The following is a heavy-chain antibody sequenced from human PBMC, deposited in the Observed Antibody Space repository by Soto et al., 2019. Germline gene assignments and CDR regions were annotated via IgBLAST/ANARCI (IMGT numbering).Heavy chain of an antibody. J-gene: IGHJ6*03. D-gene: IGHD3-9*01. V-gene: IGHV4-34*01. CDR2: INHSGST. CDR3: ALTYYDILTGSRTGYYMDV. Sequence: SETLSLTCAVYGGSFSGYYWSWIRQPPGKGLEWIGEINHSGSTNYNPSLKSRVTISVDTSKNQFSLKLSSVTAADTAVYYCALTYYDILTGSRTGYYMDVWGKGTTVTVSS. CDR1: GGSFSGYY.